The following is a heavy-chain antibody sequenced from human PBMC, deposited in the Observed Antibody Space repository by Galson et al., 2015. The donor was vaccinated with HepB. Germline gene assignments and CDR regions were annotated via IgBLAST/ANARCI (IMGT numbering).Heavy chain of an antibody. J-gene: IGHJ3*02. CDR1: GFTFSSYG. D-gene: IGHD1-14*01. V-gene: IGHV3-33*01. CDR3: ARDYNPGTSAVDI. CDR2: IWGDGSNK. Sequence: SLRLSCAASGFTFSSYGMNWVRQAPGKGLEWVAVIWGDGSNKYYADSVKGRFTISRDNSKNTLYLQMNSLRDEDTAVYYCARDYNPGTSAVDIWGQGTMVTVSS.